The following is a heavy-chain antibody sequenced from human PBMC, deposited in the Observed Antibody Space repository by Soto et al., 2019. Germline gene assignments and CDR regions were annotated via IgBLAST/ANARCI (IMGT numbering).Heavy chain of an antibody. V-gene: IGHV3-30*18. CDR2: ISYDGSNK. D-gene: IGHD6-19*01. CDR1: GFTFSSYG. CDR3: AKDPDSSGWFSGYYYGVDV. Sequence: QVQLVESGGGVVQPGRSLRLSCAASGFTFSSYGMHWVRQAPGKGLEWVALISYDGSNKYYADSVKGRFTISRDNSKNTLSLQVSSLRPDDTAVYYCAKDPDSSGWFSGYYYGVDVWGQGPTVTVSS. J-gene: IGHJ6*02.